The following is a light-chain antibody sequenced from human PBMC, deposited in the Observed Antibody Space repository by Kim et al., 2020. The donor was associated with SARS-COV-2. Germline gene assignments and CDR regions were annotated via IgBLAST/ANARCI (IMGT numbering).Light chain of an antibody. Sequence: LSVSPGERATLSCRASETISSKLAWYQQKPGQAPRLLIYGASTRATGIPARFSGSGSGTEFTLTIGGLQSEDFAVYYCRQYHNWYTFGQGTKLEI. CDR2: GAS. CDR1: ETISSK. CDR3: RQYHNWYT. J-gene: IGKJ2*01. V-gene: IGKV3-15*01.